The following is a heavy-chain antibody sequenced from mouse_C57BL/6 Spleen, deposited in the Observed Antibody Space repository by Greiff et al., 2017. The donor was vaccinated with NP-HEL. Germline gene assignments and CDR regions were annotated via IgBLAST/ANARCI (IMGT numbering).Heavy chain of an antibody. Sequence: QVTLKVSGPGILQPSQSLSLTCSFSGFSLSTSNMGIGWIRQPSGKGLEWLAHIWWNDDKYYNPSLKSRLTISKDTSNNQVFLKITSVDTADTATTYWAQIAPSGDGYDEGGFSAMDCWGKGTSVTVAS. V-gene: IGHV8-5*01. CDR3: AQIAPSGDGYDEGGFSAMDC. J-gene: IGHJ4*01. CDR2: IWWNDDK. CDR1: GFSLSTSNMG. D-gene: IGHD2-2*01.